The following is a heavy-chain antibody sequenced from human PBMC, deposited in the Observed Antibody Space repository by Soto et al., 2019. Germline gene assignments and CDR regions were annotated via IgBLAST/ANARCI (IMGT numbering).Heavy chain of an antibody. Sequence: GGSLRLSCAASGFTFSSYGMHWVRQAPGKGLEWVAVIWYDGSNKYYADSVKGRFTISRDNSKNTLYLQMNSLRAEDTAVYYCARDIENYDILTGYYNVDGYFDYWGQGTLVTVSS. CDR2: IWYDGSNK. V-gene: IGHV3-33*01. CDR1: GFTFSSYG. D-gene: IGHD3-9*01. J-gene: IGHJ4*02. CDR3: ARDIENYDILTGYYNVDGYFDY.